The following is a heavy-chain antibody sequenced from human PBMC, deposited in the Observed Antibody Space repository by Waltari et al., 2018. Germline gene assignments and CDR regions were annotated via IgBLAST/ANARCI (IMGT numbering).Heavy chain of an antibody. D-gene: IGHD2-2*01. CDR2: ISERSPSA. J-gene: IGHJ3*01. V-gene: IGHV3-23*01. CDR1: GFTFSRFA. Sequence: QLLESGGGLVQPGGSLRLSCAASGFTFSRFAMSWVRQAPGKGLEWVAAISERSPSAFYADSVKGRFTISRDNSKSTMYLQMSSLRAEDTALYYCAQLLPRPLFMGMGGAFDLWGQGTVVTVSS. CDR3: AQLLPRPLFMGMGGAFDL.